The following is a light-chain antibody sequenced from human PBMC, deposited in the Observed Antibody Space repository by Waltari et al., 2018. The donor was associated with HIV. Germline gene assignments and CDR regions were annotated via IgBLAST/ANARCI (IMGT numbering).Light chain of an antibody. CDR1: QSVRSN. CDR2: DTS. Sequence: ETLMTQSPATLSVSPGERATLSCRASQSVRSNLAWYQQKPGQAPRLLIYDTSSRATGIPARFSGSGSGTEFTLTINSLQSEDSAVYYCQQYNSWYTFGPGTKLEIK. J-gene: IGKJ2*01. CDR3: QQYNSWYT. V-gene: IGKV3-15*01.